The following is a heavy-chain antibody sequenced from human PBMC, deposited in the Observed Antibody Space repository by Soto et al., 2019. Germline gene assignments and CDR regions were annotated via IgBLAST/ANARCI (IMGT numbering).Heavy chain of an antibody. Sequence: PSETLSLTCTVSGGSISSYYWSWIRQPPGKGLEWIGYIYYSGSTNYNPSLKSRVTISVDTSKNQFSLKLSSVTAADTAVYYCASLPHIAARPTGWFDPWGQGTLVTVSS. CDR2: IYYSGST. V-gene: IGHV4-59*01. J-gene: IGHJ5*02. CDR3: ASLPHIAARPTGWFDP. D-gene: IGHD6-6*01. CDR1: GGSISSYY.